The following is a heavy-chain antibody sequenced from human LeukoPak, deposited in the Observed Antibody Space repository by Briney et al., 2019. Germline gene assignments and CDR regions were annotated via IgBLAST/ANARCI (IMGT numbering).Heavy chain of an antibody. CDR2: INLSGGTT. J-gene: IGHJ5*02. CDR3: ARDFGYNWKANWFDP. D-gene: IGHD1-1*01. Sequence: ASVKVSCKASGYTFTSYYMHWVRQAPGQGLEWMGIINLSGGTTYYAQKFQGRVTMTNDMSTSTVYMELSSLRSEDTAVYYCARDFGYNWKANWFDPWGQGTLVTVSS. V-gene: IGHV1-46*01. CDR1: GYTFTSYY.